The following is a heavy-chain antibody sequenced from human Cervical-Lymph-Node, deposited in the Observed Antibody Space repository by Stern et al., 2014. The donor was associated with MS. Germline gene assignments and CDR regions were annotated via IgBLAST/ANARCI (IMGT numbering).Heavy chain of an antibody. Sequence: QLVESGPEVKRPGESLKISCQASGYTFTSYWIGWVRQMPGKGLEWSAILFPGGSDIRCSPSFQGQVTISADKSSSTAYLQWNNLKASDTAIYYCARQRYFDYWGQGTLVTVSS. CDR3: ARQRYFDY. V-gene: IGHV5-51*01. CDR1: GYTFTSYW. CDR2: LFPGGSDI. J-gene: IGHJ4*02.